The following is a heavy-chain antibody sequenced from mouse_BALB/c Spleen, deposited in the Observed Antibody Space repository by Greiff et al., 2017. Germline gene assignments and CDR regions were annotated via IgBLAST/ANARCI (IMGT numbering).Heavy chain of an antibody. V-gene: IGHV5-17*02. D-gene: IGHD2-4*01. CDR1: GFTFSSFG. CDR2: ISSGSSTI. J-gene: IGHJ2*01. Sequence: EVQGVESGGGLVQPGGSRKLSCAASGFTFSSFGMHWVRPAPEKGLEWVACISSGSSTIYYADTVKGRFTISRDNPKNTLFLQMTSLRSEDTAMYYCARGYYDYDDGYFDYWGQGTTLTVSS. CDR3: ARGYYDYDDGYFDY.